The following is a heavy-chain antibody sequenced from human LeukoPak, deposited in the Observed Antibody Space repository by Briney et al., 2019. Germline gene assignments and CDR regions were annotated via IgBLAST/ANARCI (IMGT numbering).Heavy chain of an antibody. J-gene: IGHJ4*02. CDR2: IYYSGST. D-gene: IGHD3-22*01. Sequence: PSETLSLTCTVSGGSISGYYWSWIRQPPGKGLEWIGFIYYSGSTKYNPSLKSRVTISVDTSKNQFSLKLSSVTAADTAVYYCARSRRQTYYYDSSGYYFDYWGQGTLVTVSS. CDR3: ARSRRQTYYYDSSGYYFDY. CDR1: GGSISGYY. V-gene: IGHV4-59*08.